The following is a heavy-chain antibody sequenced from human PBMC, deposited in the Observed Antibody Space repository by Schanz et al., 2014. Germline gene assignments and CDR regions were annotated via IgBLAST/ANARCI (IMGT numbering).Heavy chain of an antibody. CDR2: IYYSGST. CDR3: ARDVGHYGMDV. J-gene: IGHJ6*02. CDR1: GVSISSTNW. V-gene: IGHV4-4*02. Sequence: QVQLQESGPGLVKPSGTLSLTCAVSGVSISSTNWWHWVRQSPGKGLEWIGYIYYSGSTKYNPSLKSRVTISVDTSKNQFSLKLSSVTAADTAVYYCARDVGHYGMDVWGQGTTVTVSS.